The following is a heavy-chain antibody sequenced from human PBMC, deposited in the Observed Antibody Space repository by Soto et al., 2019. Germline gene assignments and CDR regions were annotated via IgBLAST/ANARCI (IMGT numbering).Heavy chain of an antibody. CDR1: GGSLSSYY. CDR3: ARDRVATTAFDY. J-gene: IGHJ4*02. Sequence: SETLSLTCTFSGGSLSSYYWSLIRQPAGKGLEWIGRIYTSGSTNYNPSLKSRVTMSVDTSKNQFSLKLSSVTAADTAVYYCARDRVATTAFDYWGQGTLVTVSS. D-gene: IGHD5-12*01. CDR2: IYTSGST. V-gene: IGHV4-4*07.